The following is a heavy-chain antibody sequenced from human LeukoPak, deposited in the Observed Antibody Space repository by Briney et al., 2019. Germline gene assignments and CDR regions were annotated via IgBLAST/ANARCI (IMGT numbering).Heavy chain of an antibody. CDR1: GYSFTSYW. Sequence: TGEPLKISCKGSGYSFTSYWIGWVRQMPGKGLEWMGIIYPGDSDTRYSPSFQGQVTISADKSISTAYLQWSSLKASDTAMYYCATHYYGSGRGPYGMDVWGKGTTVTVSS. V-gene: IGHV5-51*01. CDR2: IYPGDSDT. D-gene: IGHD3-10*01. CDR3: ATHYYGSGRGPYGMDV. J-gene: IGHJ6*04.